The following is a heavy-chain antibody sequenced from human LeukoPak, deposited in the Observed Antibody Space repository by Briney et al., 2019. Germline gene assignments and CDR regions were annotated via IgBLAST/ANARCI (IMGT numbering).Heavy chain of an antibody. CDR2: LSSSGDTT. CDR3: ARANEGFDY. D-gene: IGHD1-1*01. Sequence: PGGSLRLSCAASGFTFSSYVMSWVRQAPGKGLEWVSALSSSGDTTYYGDSVKGRFTISRDNSKNTLYLQMNSLRAEDTAVYYCARANEGFDYWGQGTLVTVSS. V-gene: IGHV3-23*01. CDR1: GFTFSSYV. J-gene: IGHJ4*02.